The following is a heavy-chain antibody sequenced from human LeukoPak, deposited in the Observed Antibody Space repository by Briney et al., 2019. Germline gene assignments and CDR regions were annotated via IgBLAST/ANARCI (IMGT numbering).Heavy chain of an antibody. D-gene: IGHD6-13*01. J-gene: IGHJ3*02. V-gene: IGHV3-9*01. CDR1: GFTFDDYA. Sequence: PGRSLRLSCAASGFTFDDYAMHWVRQAPGKGLEWVSGISWNSGSIGYADSVKGRFTISRDNAKNSLYLQMNSLRAGDTALYYCASYSSSLDAFDIWGQGTMVTVSS. CDR2: ISWNSGSI. CDR3: ASYSSSLDAFDI.